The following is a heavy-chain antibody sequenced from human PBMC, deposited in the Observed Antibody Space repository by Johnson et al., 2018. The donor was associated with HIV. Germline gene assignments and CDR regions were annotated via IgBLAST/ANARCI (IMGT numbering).Heavy chain of an antibody. V-gene: IGHV3-9*01. CDR3: AKDGYSSSWYPYAFDI. J-gene: IGHJ3*02. CDR1: GFTFDDYA. CDR2: ISWKSGSI. D-gene: IGHD6-13*01. Sequence: VHLVESGGGLVQPGRSLRLSCAASGFTFDDYAMHWVRQAPGKGLEWVSGISWKSGSIGYADSVKGRFTISRDNAKNSLYLQMNSLRAEDTALYYCAKDGYSSSWYPYAFDIWGQGTMVTVSS.